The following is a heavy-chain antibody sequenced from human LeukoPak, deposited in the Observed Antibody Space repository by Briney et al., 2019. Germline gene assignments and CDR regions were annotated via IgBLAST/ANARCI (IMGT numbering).Heavy chain of an antibody. J-gene: IGHJ4*02. CDR1: GFSFSSYW. Sequence: PGGSLRLSRGASGFSFSSYWMSWVRQAPGKGLEWVANIEQDGSEKYYVDSVKGRFTISRDNSKNTLYLQMNSLRAEDTAVYYCARDSGSYLGDYWGQGTLVTVSS. CDR3: ARDSGSYLGDY. CDR2: IEQDGSEK. V-gene: IGHV3-7*01. D-gene: IGHD1-26*01.